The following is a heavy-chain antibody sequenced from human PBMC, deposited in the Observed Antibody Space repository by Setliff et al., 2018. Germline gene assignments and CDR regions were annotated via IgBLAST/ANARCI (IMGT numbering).Heavy chain of an antibody. CDR2: INPDGSIT. J-gene: IGHJ6*03. V-gene: IGHV3-74*01. Sequence: GESLKISCAASGFTFSRYWMYWVRQVPGKGLVWVSRINPDGSITNYAYSVRGRFTISRDNAKNTLYLQMNSLRAEDTAVYFCASIDWGVDFFHTDVWGKGTSVTVSS. D-gene: IGHD7-27*01. CDR1: GFTFSRYW. CDR3: ASIDWGVDFFHTDV.